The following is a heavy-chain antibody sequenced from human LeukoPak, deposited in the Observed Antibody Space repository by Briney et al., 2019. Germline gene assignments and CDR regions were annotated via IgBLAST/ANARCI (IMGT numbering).Heavy chain of an antibody. Sequence: PSETLSLTCAVSGGSISSSNWWSWVRQPPGKGLEWIGEIYHSGSTNYNPSLKSRVTISVDESKNQFSLKLSSVTAADTAVYYCARGITYDYVWGSYRYPYYFDYWGQGTLVTVSS. CDR3: ARGITYDYVWGSYRYPYYFDY. CDR2: IYHSGST. CDR1: GGSISSSNW. J-gene: IGHJ4*02. V-gene: IGHV4-4*02. D-gene: IGHD3-16*02.